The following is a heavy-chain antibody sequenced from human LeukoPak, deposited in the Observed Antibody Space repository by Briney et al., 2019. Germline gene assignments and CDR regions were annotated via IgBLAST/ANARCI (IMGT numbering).Heavy chain of an antibody. Sequence: PSETLSLTCTVSGVSISSYYWSWIRQPPGKGLEWIGYIFYSGTTNYNPPLKSRITISLDTSKNQFSLKLSSMTAADTAVYYCARAKLWETFDYWGQGTLVTVSS. CDR3: ARAKLWETFDY. CDR1: GVSISSYY. J-gene: IGHJ4*02. V-gene: IGHV4-59*01. D-gene: IGHD3-10*01. CDR2: IFYSGTT.